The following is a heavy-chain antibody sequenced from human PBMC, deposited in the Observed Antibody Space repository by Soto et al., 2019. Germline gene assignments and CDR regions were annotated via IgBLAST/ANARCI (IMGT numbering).Heavy chain of an antibody. CDR1: GFTFSSYT. CDR2: ISGSGGST. CDR3: ARGVVGASFLLDY. V-gene: IGHV3-23*01. D-gene: IGHD1-26*01. Sequence: GGSLRLSCAASGFTFSSYTMHWVLQAPGKGLEWVSTISGSGGSTYYADSVKGRFTISRDNSKNTLYLQMNSLRAEDTAVYYCARGVVGASFLLDYWGQGTLVTVSS. J-gene: IGHJ4*02.